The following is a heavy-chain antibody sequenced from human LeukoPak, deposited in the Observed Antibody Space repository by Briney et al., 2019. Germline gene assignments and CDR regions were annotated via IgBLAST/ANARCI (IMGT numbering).Heavy chain of an antibody. J-gene: IGHJ4*02. Sequence: PGGSLRLSCAASGFTVSSNYMSWVRQAPGKGLEWVSVIYSGGSTYYADSVKGRFTISRDNSKNTLYLQMNSLRAEDTAVYYCARGDYDYVWGSYRYNFDYWGQGTLVTVSS. CDR2: IYSGGST. CDR1: GFTVSSNY. D-gene: IGHD3-16*02. V-gene: IGHV3-53*01. CDR3: ARGDYDYVWGSYRYNFDY.